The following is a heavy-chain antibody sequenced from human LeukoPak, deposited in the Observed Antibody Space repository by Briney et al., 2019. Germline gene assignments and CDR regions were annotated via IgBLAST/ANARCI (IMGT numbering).Heavy chain of an antibody. CDR3: ARHVGGDIVVVPAAVTWFDT. CDR2: INHSGST. CDR1: GGSFSGYY. J-gene: IGHJ5*02. V-gene: IGHV4-34*01. Sequence: SETLSLTCAVYGGSFSGYYWSWIRQPPGKGLEWIGEINHSGSTNYNPSLKSRVTISVDTSKNQFSLKLSSVTAADTAVYYCARHVGGDIVVVPAAVTWFDTWGQGTLVTVSS. D-gene: IGHD2-2*01.